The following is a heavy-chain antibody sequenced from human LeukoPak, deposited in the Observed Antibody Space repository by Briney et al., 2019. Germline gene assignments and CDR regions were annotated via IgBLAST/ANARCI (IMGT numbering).Heavy chain of an antibody. D-gene: IGHD3-9*01. Sequence: SGGSLRLSCAASGFTFSSYAMSWVRQAPGKGLEWVSAISGSGGSTYYADSVKARFTISRDNSKNTLYLQMNSLRAEDTAVYYCAKGYFDWLSPDYWGQGTLVTVSS. V-gene: IGHV3-23*01. CDR1: GFTFSSYA. CDR3: AKGYFDWLSPDY. J-gene: IGHJ4*02. CDR2: ISGSGGST.